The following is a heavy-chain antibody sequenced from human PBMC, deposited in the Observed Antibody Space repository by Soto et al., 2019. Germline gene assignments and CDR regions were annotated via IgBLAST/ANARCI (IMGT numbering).Heavy chain of an antibody. J-gene: IGHJ5*02. CDR2: FIPDFGTA. CDR3: ARDRGPSSGYYPYWFDP. V-gene: IGHV1-24*01. CDR1: GYTLTELS. D-gene: IGHD3-22*01. Sequence: ASVKVSCKVSGYTLTELSMHWVRQAPGKGLEWMGEFIPDFGTANYAQKFQGRVTITEDTSTSTAYMELSSLRSEDTAVYYCARDRGPSSGYYPYWFDPWGQGTLVPVSS.